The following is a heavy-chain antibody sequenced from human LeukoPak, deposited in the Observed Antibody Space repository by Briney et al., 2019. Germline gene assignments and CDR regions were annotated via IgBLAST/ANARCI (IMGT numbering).Heavy chain of an antibody. CDR1: EFTFSSYW. D-gene: IGHD4-17*01. CDR2: IKQDGGEK. Sequence: AGSLRLSCAASEFTFSSYWMSWVRQAPGKGLEWVANIKQDGGEKYYLDSVKGRFTVSRDNAKNSLYLQMNSLRAEDTAVYYCARLGARQILEYWGQGTLVTVSS. V-gene: IGHV3-7*01. J-gene: IGHJ4*02. CDR3: ARLGARQILEY.